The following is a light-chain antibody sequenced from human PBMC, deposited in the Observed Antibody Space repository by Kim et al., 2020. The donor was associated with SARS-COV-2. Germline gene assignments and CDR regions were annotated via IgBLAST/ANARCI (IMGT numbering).Light chain of an antibody. V-gene: IGLV3-1*01. J-gene: IGLJ2*01. CDR2: QDS. CDR1: KLGDKY. CDR3: QAWDSSTAAVV. Sequence: SYELTQPPSVSVSPGQTASITCSGDKLGDKYACWYQKKPGQSPVLVIYQDSKRPSGIPERFSGSNSGNTATLTISGTQAMDEADYYCQAWDSSTAAVVFGGGTQLTVL.